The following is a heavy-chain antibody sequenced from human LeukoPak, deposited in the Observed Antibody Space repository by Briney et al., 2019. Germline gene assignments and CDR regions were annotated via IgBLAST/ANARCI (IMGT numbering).Heavy chain of an antibody. CDR3: ARATGATKVSWFDP. CDR2: IYYSGST. D-gene: IGHD1-26*01. Sequence: PSETLSLTCTVSGGSISSYYWSWIRQPPGKGLEWIGYIYYSGSTNYNPSLKSRVTISVDTSKNQFSLKLGSVTAADTAVYYCARATGATKVSWFDPWGQGTLVTVSS. V-gene: IGHV4-59*01. CDR1: GGSISSYY. J-gene: IGHJ5*02.